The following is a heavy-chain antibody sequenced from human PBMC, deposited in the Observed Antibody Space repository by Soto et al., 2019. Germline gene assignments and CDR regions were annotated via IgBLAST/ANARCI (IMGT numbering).Heavy chain of an antibody. Sequence: SETLSLTCTVSGGSISSYDWSWIRQPAGKGLEWIGCIYTSGSTNYNPSLKSRVTISVDTSKNQFSLKLSSVTAADTAVYYCARVLDGSGSYYNLNWFDPWGQGTLVTVSS. CDR3: ARVLDGSGSYYNLNWFDP. CDR2: IYTSGST. J-gene: IGHJ5*02. CDR1: GGSISSYD. D-gene: IGHD3-10*01. V-gene: IGHV4-4*09.